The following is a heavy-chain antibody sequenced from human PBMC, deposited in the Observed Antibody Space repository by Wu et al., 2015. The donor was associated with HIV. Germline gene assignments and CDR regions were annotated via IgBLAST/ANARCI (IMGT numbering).Heavy chain of an antibody. CDR2: IVPIYGTI. V-gene: IGHV1-69*13. D-gene: IGHD4-11*01. CDR3: ARVLGXSGRDYSYYGMDV. CDR1: GDIFSTSE. J-gene: IGHJ6*02. Sequence: QVHLVQSGAEVKKPGSSLKVSCKASGDIFSTSEINWVRQAPGQGLEWMGKIVPIYGTINYAHKFQGRVTITADESTSTVYMDLTSLRSEDTAIYFCARVLGXSGRDYSYYGMDVWGQGTTVSVSS.